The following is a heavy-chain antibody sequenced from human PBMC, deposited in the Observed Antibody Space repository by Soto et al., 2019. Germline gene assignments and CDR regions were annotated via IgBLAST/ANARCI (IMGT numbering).Heavy chain of an antibody. V-gene: IGHV3-7*03. Sequence: GGSLRLSCAASGFTFSSYWMSWVRQAPGKGLEWVANIKQDGSETYYVDSVKGRFTISRDNAKNSLYLQMNSLRAEDTAVYYCARTPGYYSDSSGYYPPGHDYWGQGTLVT. CDR1: GFTFSSYW. D-gene: IGHD3-22*01. CDR3: ARTPGYYSDSSGYYPPGHDY. J-gene: IGHJ4*02. CDR2: IKQDGSET.